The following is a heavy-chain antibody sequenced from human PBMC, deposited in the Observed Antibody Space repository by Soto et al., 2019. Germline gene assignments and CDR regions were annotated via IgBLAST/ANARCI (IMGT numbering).Heavy chain of an antibody. V-gene: IGHV4-34*01. CDR3: ARGPYCTNGVCYFTRPSDAFDI. Sequence: SETLSLTCAVYGGSFSGYYWSWIRQPPGKGLEWIGEINHSGSTNYNPSLKSRVTISVDTSKNQFSLKLSSVTAADTAVYYCARGPYCTNGVCYFTRPSDAFDIWGQGTMVTVSS. CDR1: GGSFSGYY. J-gene: IGHJ3*02. CDR2: INHSGST. D-gene: IGHD2-8*01.